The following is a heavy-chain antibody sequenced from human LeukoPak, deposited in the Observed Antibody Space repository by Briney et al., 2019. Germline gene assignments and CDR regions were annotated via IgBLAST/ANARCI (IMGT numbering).Heavy chain of an antibody. Sequence: GASVEVSCKASGYTFTGYYMHWVRQAPGQGLEWMGIINPSGGSTSYAQKFQGRVTMTRDTSTSTVYMELSSLRSEDMAVYYCARGGDSANWFDPWGQGTLVTVSS. D-gene: IGHD1-26*01. CDR3: ARGGDSANWFDP. CDR1: GYTFTGYY. J-gene: IGHJ5*02. V-gene: IGHV1-46*01. CDR2: INPSGGST.